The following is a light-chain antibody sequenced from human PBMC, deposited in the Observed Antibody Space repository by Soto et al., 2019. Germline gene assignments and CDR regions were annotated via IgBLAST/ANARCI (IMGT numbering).Light chain of an antibody. CDR3: QLYNSWPPYT. J-gene: IGKJ2*01. Sequence: EIVMTQSPATLSVSPGERATLSCRASQSVSSNLAWYQQKPGQAPRLLIYGASTRATGIPARFSGSGSGTEFTLTISSLQSEDFAVYSCQLYNSWPPYTFGQGTKLVIK. CDR2: GAS. V-gene: IGKV3-15*01. CDR1: QSVSSN.